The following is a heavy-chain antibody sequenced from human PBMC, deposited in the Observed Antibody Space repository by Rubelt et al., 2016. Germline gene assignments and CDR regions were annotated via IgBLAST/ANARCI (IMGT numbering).Heavy chain of an antibody. J-gene: IGHJ3*02. V-gene: IGHV3-48*01. D-gene: IGHD3-22*01. Sequence: GGGLEWVSYITSSSSTIFYAASVRGRFTISRDNARNSLFLQMNSLRVEDTAVYYCARDYYDSSGYYCDAFDIWGQGTMVTVSS. CDR3: ARDYYDSSGYYCDAFDI. CDR2: ITSSSSTI.